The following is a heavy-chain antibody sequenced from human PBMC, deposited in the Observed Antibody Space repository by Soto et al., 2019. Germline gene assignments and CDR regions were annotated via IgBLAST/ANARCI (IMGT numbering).Heavy chain of an antibody. V-gene: IGHV3-30*18. CDR1: GFTFSSYG. CDR2: ISYDGSNR. CDR3: AKDVYLTYCAGACYSKY. D-gene: IGHD2-21*02. J-gene: IGHJ4*02. Sequence: QVQLVESGGGVVQPGRSLRLSCAASGFTFSSYGMHWVRQAPGKGLEWVAVISYDGSNRFYADSVKGRFTISRDNFRNTLYLQMNRLRAEDTAVYYCAKDVYLTYCAGACYSKYWGKGTLVTVSS.